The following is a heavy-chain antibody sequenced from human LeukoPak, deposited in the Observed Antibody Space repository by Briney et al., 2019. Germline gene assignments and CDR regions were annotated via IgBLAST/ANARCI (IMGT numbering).Heavy chain of an antibody. V-gene: IGHV3-7*03. D-gene: IGHD6-19*01. CDR3: ARLNVGGWYGY. Sequence: PGGSLRLSCAASGFTFRSYAMSWVRQAPGKGLEWVANIKQDGSEKYYVDSVKGRFTISRDNAKNSLYLQMNSLRAEDTAVYYCARLNVGGWYGYWGQGTLVTVSS. CDR1: GFTFRSYA. CDR2: IKQDGSEK. J-gene: IGHJ4*02.